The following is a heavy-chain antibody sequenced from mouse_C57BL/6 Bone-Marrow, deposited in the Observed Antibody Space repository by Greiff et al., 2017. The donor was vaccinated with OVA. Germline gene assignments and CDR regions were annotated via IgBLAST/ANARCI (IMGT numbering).Heavy chain of an antibody. V-gene: IGHV5-9-1*02. J-gene: IGHJ2*01. Sequence: EVKLVESGAGLVKPGGSLKLSCAASGFTFSSYAMSWVRQTPEKRLEWVAYISSGGDYIYYADTVKGRFTISRDNARNTLYLQMSSLKSEDTAMYYCTRGALYYFDYWGQGTTLTVSS. CDR3: TRGALYYFDY. CDR1: GFTFSSYA. CDR2: ISSGGDYI. D-gene: IGHD6-1*01.